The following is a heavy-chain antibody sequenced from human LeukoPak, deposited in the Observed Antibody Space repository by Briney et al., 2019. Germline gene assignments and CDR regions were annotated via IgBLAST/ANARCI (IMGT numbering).Heavy chain of an antibody. CDR2: INHSGST. Sequence: PSETLSLTCAVYGGSFSGYYWSWIRQPPGKGLEWIGEINHSGSTNYNPSLKSRVTISVDTSKNQFSLKLSSVTAADTAVYYCASWYSSSWYYPYFQHWGQGTLVTVSS. J-gene: IGHJ1*01. CDR3: ASWYSSSWYYPYFQH. V-gene: IGHV4-34*01. CDR1: GGSFSGYY. D-gene: IGHD6-13*01.